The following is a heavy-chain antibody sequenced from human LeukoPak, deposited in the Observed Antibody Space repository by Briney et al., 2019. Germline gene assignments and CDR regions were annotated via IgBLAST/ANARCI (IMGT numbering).Heavy chain of an antibody. V-gene: IGHV1-69*04. CDR1: GYTFTGYY. D-gene: IGHD3-22*01. Sequence: GASVKVSCKASGYTFTGYYMHWVRQAPGQGLGWMGRIIPFFAIVNHAQNFQGRVTITADKSTSTAYMELSSLRSEDTAVYYCVRDSLTSGYYFYWGQGTLVTVSS. J-gene: IGHJ4*02. CDR3: VRDSLTSGYYFY. CDR2: IIPFFAIV.